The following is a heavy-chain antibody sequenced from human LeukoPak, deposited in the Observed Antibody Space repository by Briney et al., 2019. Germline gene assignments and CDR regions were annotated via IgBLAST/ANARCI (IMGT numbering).Heavy chain of an antibody. D-gene: IGHD2-15*01. J-gene: IGHJ4*02. CDR3: ARDLFPVTESATFITFDY. V-gene: IGHV1-2*02. CDR1: GYTFTGYY. Sequence: ASVKVSCKASGYTFTGYYMHWVRQAPGQGLERMGWINPNSGGTNYAQKFQGRVTMTTDTSTSTAYMELRSLRSDDTAVYYCARDLFPVTESATFITFDYWGQGTLVTVSS. CDR2: INPNSGGT.